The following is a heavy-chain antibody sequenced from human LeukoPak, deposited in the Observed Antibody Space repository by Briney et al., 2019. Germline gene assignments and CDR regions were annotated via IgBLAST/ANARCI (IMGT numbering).Heavy chain of an antibody. D-gene: IGHD3-3*01. CDR1: GGSISSYY. CDR3: ARTLDFWSGYDYYYMDV. V-gene: IGHV4-4*07. CDR2: IYTSGST. J-gene: IGHJ6*03. Sequence: SETLSLTYTVSGGSISSYYWSWIRQPAGKGLEWIGRIYTSGSTNYNPSLKSRVTISVDKSKNQFSLKLSSVTAADTAVYYCARTLDFWSGYDYYYMDVWGKGTTVTVSS.